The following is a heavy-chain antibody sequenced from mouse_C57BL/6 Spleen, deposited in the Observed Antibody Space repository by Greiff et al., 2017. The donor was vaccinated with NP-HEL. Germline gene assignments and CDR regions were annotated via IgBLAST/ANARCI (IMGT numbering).Heavy chain of an antibody. V-gene: IGHV3-6*01. CDR2: ISYDGSN. CDR1: GYSITSGYY. Sequence: EVKLLESGPGLVKPSQSLSLTCSVTGYSITSGYYWNWIRQFPGNKLEWMGYISYDGSNNYNPSLKNRISITRDTSKNQFFLKLNSVTTEDTATYYCARGSYGPFAYWGQGTLVTVSA. J-gene: IGHJ3*01. D-gene: IGHD1-1*02. CDR3: ARGSYGPFAY.